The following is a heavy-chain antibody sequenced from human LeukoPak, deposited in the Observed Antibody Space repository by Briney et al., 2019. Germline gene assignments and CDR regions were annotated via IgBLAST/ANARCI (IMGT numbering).Heavy chain of an antibody. V-gene: IGHV1-8*03. Sequence: ASVKVSCKASGYTFTSYDINWVRQATGQGLEWMGWMNPNSGNTGYAQKFQGRVTITRNTSISTAYMELSSLRSEDTAVYYCARGRIPSYYMDVWGKGTTVTVSS. J-gene: IGHJ6*03. CDR3: ARGRIPSYYMDV. CDR1: GYTFTSYD. CDR2: MNPNSGNT.